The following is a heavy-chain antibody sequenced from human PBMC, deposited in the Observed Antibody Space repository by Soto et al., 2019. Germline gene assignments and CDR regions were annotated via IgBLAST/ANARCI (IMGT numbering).Heavy chain of an antibody. Sequence: AETLSLTCAVSGGSFSGYYWSWMRQPPGKGLEWIGEINHSGSTNYNPSLKSRVTISVDTSKNQFSLKLSSVTAADTAVYYCARDRSLSSSWYSGYYYYGMDVWGQGTTVTVSS. V-gene: IGHV4-34*01. D-gene: IGHD6-13*01. CDR3: ARDRSLSSSWYSGYYYYGMDV. J-gene: IGHJ6*02. CDR2: INHSGST. CDR1: GGSFSGYY.